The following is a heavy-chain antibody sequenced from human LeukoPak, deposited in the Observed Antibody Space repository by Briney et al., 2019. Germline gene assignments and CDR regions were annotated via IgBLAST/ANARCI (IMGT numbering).Heavy chain of an antibody. CDR1: GFTFSSYS. J-gene: IGHJ6*03. CDR3: ARDKVLTYPTAMGDYYYYYYMDV. CDR2: ISSSSSTI. V-gene: IGHV3-48*01. D-gene: IGHD5-18*01. Sequence: PGGSLRLSCAASGFTFSSYSMNWVRQAPGKGLEWASYISSSSSTIYYADSVKGRFTISRDNAKNSLYLQMNSLRAEDTAVYYCARDKVLTYPTAMGDYYYYYYMDVWGKGTTVTVSS.